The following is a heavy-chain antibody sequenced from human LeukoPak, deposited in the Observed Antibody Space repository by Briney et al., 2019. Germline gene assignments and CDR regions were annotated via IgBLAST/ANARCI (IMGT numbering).Heavy chain of an antibody. CDR1: GYTFTGYY. V-gene: IGHV1-69*13. J-gene: IGHJ4*02. Sequence: SVKVSCKASGYTFTGYYMHWVRQAPGQGLEWMGGIIPIFGTANYAQKFQGRVTITADESTSTAYMELSSLRSEDTAVYYCARSYYYDSSGLSSYFDYWGQGTLVTVSS. D-gene: IGHD3-22*01. CDR2: IIPIFGTA. CDR3: ARSYYYDSSGLSSYFDY.